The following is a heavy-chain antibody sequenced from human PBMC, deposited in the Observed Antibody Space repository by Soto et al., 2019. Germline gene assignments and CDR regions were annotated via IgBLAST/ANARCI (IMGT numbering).Heavy chain of an antibody. CDR2: IYYSGTT. CDR1: GGSISTGGYY. CDR3: ASVASGNYGYQFYF. D-gene: IGHD1-26*01. Sequence: PSETLSLTCTVSGGSISTGGYYWSWIRQHPGKGLEWLGFIYYSGTTYYNSPLQSRVTLSVDTSKNQFSLQVRSVTAADTAVYYCASVASGNYGYQFYFWGQGTKVTVSS. V-gene: IGHV4-31*03. J-gene: IGHJ4*02.